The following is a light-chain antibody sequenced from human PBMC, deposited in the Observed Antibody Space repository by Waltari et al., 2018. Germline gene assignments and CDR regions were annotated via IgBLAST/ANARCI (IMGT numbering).Light chain of an antibody. CDR3: QQYYSTPLT. J-gene: IGKJ1*01. CDR2: WAS. V-gene: IGKV4-1*01. Sequence: DIVMTQSPDSLAVSLGERATINRKSSQSVLYSSNNKNYLAWYQQKPGQPPKLLIYWASTRESGVPDRVSGSGSGTDFTLTISSLQAEDVAVYYCQQYYSTPLTFGQGTKVEIK. CDR1: QSVLYSSNNKNY.